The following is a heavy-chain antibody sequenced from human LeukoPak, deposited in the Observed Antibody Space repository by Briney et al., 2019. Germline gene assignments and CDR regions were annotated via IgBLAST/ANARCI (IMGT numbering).Heavy chain of an antibody. CDR3: ARAGYSSSWLLY. Sequence: GGSLRLSCAASGFTFSSYEMNWVRQAPGKGLEWVSYISSSGSTIYHADSVKGRFTISRDNAKNSLYLQMNSLKAEDTAIYYCARAGYSSSWLLYWGQGTLVTVSS. CDR2: ISSSGSTI. V-gene: IGHV3-48*03. D-gene: IGHD6-13*01. CDR1: GFTFSSYE. J-gene: IGHJ4*02.